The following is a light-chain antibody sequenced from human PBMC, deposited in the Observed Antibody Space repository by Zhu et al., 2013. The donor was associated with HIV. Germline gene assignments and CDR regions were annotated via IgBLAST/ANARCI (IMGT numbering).Light chain of an antibody. CDR3: QQSYTTPRT. J-gene: IGKJ1*01. CDR1: QNINNY. Sequence: IQMTQSPSSLSASVGDRVTITCRASQNINNYLSWYQLRPGKAPRLMIYAGSNLQSGVPSRFSGSGSGTDYILTISSLRPEDFATYYCQQSYTTPRTFGQGTHVEVK. CDR2: AGS. V-gene: IGKV1-39*01.